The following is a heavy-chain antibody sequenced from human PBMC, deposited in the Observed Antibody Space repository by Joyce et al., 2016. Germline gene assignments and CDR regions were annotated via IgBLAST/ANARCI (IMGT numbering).Heavy chain of an antibody. CDR3: ATEYFDSGSYFDC. J-gene: IGHJ5*01. D-gene: IGHD3-10*01. CDR2: FNAEDGET. V-gene: IGHV1-24*01. Sequence: QVQLVQSGTEVKKPGASVKVSCKVSGYILTKLSMHWVRQAPGKGLEGLGGFNAEDGETTYAQEFQGRVSMAEDTSTDTAYMELSSLTSEDTAVYYCATEYFDSGSYFDCWSQGTLVTVSS. CDR1: GYILTKLS.